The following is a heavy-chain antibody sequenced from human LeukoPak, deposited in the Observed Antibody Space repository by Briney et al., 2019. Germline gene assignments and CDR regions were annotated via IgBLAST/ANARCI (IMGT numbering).Heavy chain of an antibody. Sequence: GASVKVSCKASGYTFTSYYMHWARQAPGQGLEWMGIINPSGGSTSYAQKFQGRVTMTRDTSTSTVYMELSSLRSEDTAVYYCAGVREWELLKGNWFDPWGQGTLVTVSS. CDR1: GYTFTSYY. CDR2: INPSGGST. CDR3: AGVREWELLKGNWFDP. D-gene: IGHD1-26*01. J-gene: IGHJ5*02. V-gene: IGHV1-46*03.